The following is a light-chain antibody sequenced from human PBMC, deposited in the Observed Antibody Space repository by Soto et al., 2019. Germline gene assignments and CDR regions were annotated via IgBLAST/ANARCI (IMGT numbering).Light chain of an antibody. Sequence: QSVLTQPASASASPGQSVTISCTGTSSGIGAYTYVSWYQQHPGKAPKLMISEVSRRPSGVPERFSGSKSGNTASLTVSGLQADDEAHYYCGSYAGSNNFVFGTGTKV. V-gene: IGLV2-8*01. CDR2: EVS. CDR3: GSYAGSNNFV. J-gene: IGLJ1*01. CDR1: SSGIGAYTY.